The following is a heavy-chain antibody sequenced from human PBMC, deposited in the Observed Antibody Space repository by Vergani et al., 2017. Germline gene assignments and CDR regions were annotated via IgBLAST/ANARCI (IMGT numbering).Heavy chain of an antibody. CDR2: INAGNGNT. V-gene: IGHV1-3*01. J-gene: IGHJ4*02. CDR1: GYTFTSYA. CDR3: GRGQGRYYDSSGYYLLGY. D-gene: IGHD3-22*01. Sequence: QVQLVQSGAEVKKPGASVKVSCKASGYTFTSYAMHWVRQAPGQRLEWMGWINAGNGNTKYSQKFQGRVTITRDTSASTAYMELSSLRSEDTAVYYCGRGQGRYYDSSGYYLLGYWGQGTLVTVSS.